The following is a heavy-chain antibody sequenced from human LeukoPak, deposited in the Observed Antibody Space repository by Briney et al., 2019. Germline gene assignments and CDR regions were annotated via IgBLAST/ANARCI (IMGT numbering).Heavy chain of an antibody. J-gene: IGHJ4*02. CDR2: ISGSGGST. V-gene: IGHV3-23*01. CDR3: AKDLAGSGSYSFDY. Sequence: GGSLRLSCAASGLTFSNYAMNWVRQAPGRGLEWVSAISGSGGSTYYADSVKGRFTISRDNSKNTLYLQMNSLRAEDTAVYYCAKDLAGSGSYSFDYWGQGTLVTVSS. D-gene: IGHD1-26*01. CDR1: GLTFSNYA.